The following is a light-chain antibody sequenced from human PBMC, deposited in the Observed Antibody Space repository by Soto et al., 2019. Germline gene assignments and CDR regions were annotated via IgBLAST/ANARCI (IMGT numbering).Light chain of an antibody. J-gene: IGKJ1*01. V-gene: IGKV3-20*01. CDR3: QQYASSLT. CDR1: QSVDSAF. CDR2: GAF. Sequence: EIVLTQSPGSLSLSLGERATLSCRARQSVDSAFFAWYQQNPGQPPRLLMYGAFRRATGIPDRFSGSGSGTDFTLTISRLEPEDFAVYYCQQYASSLTFGQGTKVEI.